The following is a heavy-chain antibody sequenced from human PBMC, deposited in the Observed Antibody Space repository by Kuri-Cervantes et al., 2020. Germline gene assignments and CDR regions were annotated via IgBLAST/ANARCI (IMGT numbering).Heavy chain of an antibody. V-gene: IGHV3-30*18. Sequence: LSLTCAASGFTFRSYGMHWVRPAPGKGLGWVAVISYDGSNKYYADSVKGRFTISRDNSKNKLYLQMNSLRAEDTAVYYCAKGLLYCSRTICYTVYYYYYGMAVWGQGTTVTVSS. J-gene: IGHJ6*02. CDR3: AKGLLYCSRTICYTVYYYYYGMAV. CDR2: ISYDGSNK. CDR1: GFTFRSYG. D-gene: IGHD2-2*02.